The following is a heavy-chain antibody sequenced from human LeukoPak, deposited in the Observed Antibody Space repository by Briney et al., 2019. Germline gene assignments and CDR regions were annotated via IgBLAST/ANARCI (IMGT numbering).Heavy chain of an antibody. V-gene: IGHV1-18*01. D-gene: IGHD3-3*01. CDR2: ISAYNGNT. CDR1: GYTFTSYG. CDR3: ARSTYYDFWSGYLFDY. Sequence: ASVKVSCKASGYTFTSYGISWVRQAPGQGLEWMGWISAYNGNTNYAQKLQGRSTMTTDTSTSTAYMELRSLRSDDTAVYYCARSTYYDFWSGYLFDYWGQGTLVTVSS. J-gene: IGHJ4*02.